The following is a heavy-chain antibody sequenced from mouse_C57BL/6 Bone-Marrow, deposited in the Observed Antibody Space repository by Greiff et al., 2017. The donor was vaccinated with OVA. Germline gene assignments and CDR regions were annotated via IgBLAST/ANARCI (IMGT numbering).Heavy chain of an antibody. CDR2: ISDGGSYT. CDR1: GFTFSSYA. V-gene: IGHV5-4*03. J-gene: IGHJ4*01. D-gene: IGHD1-1*01. CDR3: ARGQITTVVAPYYAMDY. Sequence: EVKLMESGGGLVQPGGSLKLSCAASGFTFSSYAMSWVRQTPEKRLEWVATISDGGSYTYYPDNVKGRFTISRDNAKNNLYLQMSHLKSEDTAMYYCARGQITTVVAPYYAMDYWGQGTSVTVSS.